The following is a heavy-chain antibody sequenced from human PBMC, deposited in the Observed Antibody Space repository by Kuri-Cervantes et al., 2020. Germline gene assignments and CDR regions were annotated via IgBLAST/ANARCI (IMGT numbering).Heavy chain of an antibody. V-gene: IGHV3-30*03. J-gene: IGHJ4*02. CDR2: ISYDGSNK. Sequence: GGSLRLSCAASGFTFSSYGVHWVRQAPGKGLEWVAVISYDGSNKYYADSVKGRFTISRDNSKNTLYLQMNSLRAEDTAVYYCASAYGDYAHLGYWGQGTLVTVSS. D-gene: IGHD4-17*01. CDR1: GFTFSSYG. CDR3: ASAYGDYAHLGY.